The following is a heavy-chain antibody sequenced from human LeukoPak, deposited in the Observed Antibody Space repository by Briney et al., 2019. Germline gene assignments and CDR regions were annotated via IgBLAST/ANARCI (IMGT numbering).Heavy chain of an antibody. CDR3: AKDAVAGVRWFDP. CDR1: GFTVSSNY. J-gene: IGHJ5*02. D-gene: IGHD6-19*01. Sequence: PGGSLRLSCAASGFTVSSNYMSWVRQAPGKGLEWVSVIYSGGSTYYADSVKGRFTISRDNSKNTLYLQMNSLRAEDTAVYYCAKDAVAGVRWFDPWGQGTLVTVSS. CDR2: IYSGGST. V-gene: IGHV3-53*01.